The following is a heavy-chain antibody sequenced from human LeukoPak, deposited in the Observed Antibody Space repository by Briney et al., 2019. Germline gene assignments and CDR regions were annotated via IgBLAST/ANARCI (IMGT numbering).Heavy chain of an antibody. V-gene: IGHV1-8*01. CDR1: GYTFTIYD. D-gene: IGHD3/OR15-3a*01. J-gene: IGHJ6*03. Sequence: ASVKVSCKASGYTFTIYDINWVRQATGQGLEWMGWMNPNSGNTGYAQKFQGRVTMTKNTSITTAYMELSSLRSEDTAVYYCARALSWTTDSYYYMDVWGKGTTVTVS. CDR2: MNPNSGNT. CDR3: ARALSWTTDSYYYMDV.